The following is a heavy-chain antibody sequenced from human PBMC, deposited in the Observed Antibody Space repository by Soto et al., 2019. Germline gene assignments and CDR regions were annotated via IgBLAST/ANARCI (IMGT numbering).Heavy chain of an antibody. CDR1: GGTFSSYA. D-gene: IGHD5-12*01. Sequence: QVQLVQSGAEVKKPGSSVKVSCKASGGTFSSYAISWVRQAPGQGLEWMGGIIPMFGTANYAQKFQGRVTNTADESTRTAYMELSSRRSEDTAVYCCASRSGEGKNIVLYGMDVWGQGTTVTVSS. V-gene: IGHV1-69*12. CDR3: ASRSGEGKNIVLYGMDV. CDR2: IIPMFGTA. J-gene: IGHJ6*02.